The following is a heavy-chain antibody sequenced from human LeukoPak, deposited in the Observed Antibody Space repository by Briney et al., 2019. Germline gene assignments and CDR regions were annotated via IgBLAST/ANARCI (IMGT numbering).Heavy chain of an antibody. CDR2: ISGSGGST. D-gene: IGHD3-22*01. CDR1: GFTFSSYA. J-gene: IGHJ4*02. V-gene: IGHV3-23*01. Sequence: GGSLRLSCAASGFTFSSYAMRWVRQAPGKGLEWVSAISGSGGSTYYADSVKGRFTISRDNSKNTLYLQMNSLRAEDTAVYYCAKVRPTYYYDSSGYPSRYSYFDYWGQGTLVTVSS. CDR3: AKVRPTYYYDSSGYPSRYSYFDY.